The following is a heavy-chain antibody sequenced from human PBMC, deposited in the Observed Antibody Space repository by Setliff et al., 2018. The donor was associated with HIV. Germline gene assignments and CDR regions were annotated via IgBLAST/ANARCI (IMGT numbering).Heavy chain of an antibody. D-gene: IGHD3-3*01. Sequence: PSETLSLTCTVSGGSISSYYWSWIRQPPGKGLEWIGSIYYTGSTDYNPSLMSRVTISLDTPKNQFSLKLNSVIAADTAVYYCARGLRSNFWSGKPRYYFDYWGQGTLVTVSS. J-gene: IGHJ4*02. CDR1: GGSISSYY. V-gene: IGHV4-59*01. CDR3: ARGLRSNFWSGKPRYYFDY. CDR2: IYYTGST.